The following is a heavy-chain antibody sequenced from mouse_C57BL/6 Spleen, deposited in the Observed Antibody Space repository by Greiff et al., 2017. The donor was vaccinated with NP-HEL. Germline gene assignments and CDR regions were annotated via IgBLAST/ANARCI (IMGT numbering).Heavy chain of an antibody. J-gene: IGHJ4*01. CDR3: ARRELTGRFYAMDY. CDR1: GYTFTSYW. CDR2: IHPNSGST. Sequence: QVQLQQPGAELVKPGASVKLSCKASGYTFTSYWMHWVKQRPGQGLEWIGMIHPNSGSTNYNEKFKSKATLTVDKSSSTAYMQLSSLTSEDSAVYYCARRELTGRFYAMDYWGQGTSVTVSS. D-gene: IGHD4-1*01. V-gene: IGHV1-64*01.